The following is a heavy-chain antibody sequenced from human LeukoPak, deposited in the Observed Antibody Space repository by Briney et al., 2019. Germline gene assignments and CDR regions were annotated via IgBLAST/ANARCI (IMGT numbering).Heavy chain of an antibody. CDR3: ARQVWVISYYYYMDV. D-gene: IGHD3-16*01. V-gene: IGHV3-11*04. CDR1: GFTFSDYY. CDR2: ISSSGSTI. Sequence: GGSLRLSCAASGFTFSDYYMSWIRQAPGKGLEWVSYISSSGSTIYYADSVKGRFTISRDNAKNSLYLQMNSLRAEDTAVYYCARQVWVISYYYYMDVWGKGTTVTVSS. J-gene: IGHJ6*03.